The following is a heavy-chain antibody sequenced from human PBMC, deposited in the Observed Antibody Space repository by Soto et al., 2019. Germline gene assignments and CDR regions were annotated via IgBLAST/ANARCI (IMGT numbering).Heavy chain of an antibody. D-gene: IGHD6-6*01. V-gene: IGHV4-59*08. Sequence: SETLSLTCTVSGGSISSYYWSWIRQPPGKGLEWIGYIYYSGSTNYNPSLKSRVTISVDTSKNQFSLKLSSVTAADTAVYYCARHVEYSSSSWPIDYWGQGTLVTVSS. CDR3: ARHVEYSSSSWPIDY. J-gene: IGHJ4*02. CDR1: GGSISSYY. CDR2: IYYSGST.